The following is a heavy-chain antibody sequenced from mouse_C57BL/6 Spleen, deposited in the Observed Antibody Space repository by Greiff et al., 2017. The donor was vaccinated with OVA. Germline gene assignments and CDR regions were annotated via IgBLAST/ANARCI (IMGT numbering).Heavy chain of an antibody. CDR3: ARTGYGNYGGGYYAMDY. CDR1: GYSFTGYY. Sequence: EVKVVESGPELVKPGASVKISCKASGYSFTGYYMNWVKQSPEKSLEWIGEINPSTGGTTYNQKFKAKATLTVDKSSSTAYMQLKSLTSEDSAVYYCARTGYGNYGGGYYAMDYWGQGTSVTVSS. V-gene: IGHV1-42*01. J-gene: IGHJ4*01. D-gene: IGHD2-10*02. CDR2: INPSTGGT.